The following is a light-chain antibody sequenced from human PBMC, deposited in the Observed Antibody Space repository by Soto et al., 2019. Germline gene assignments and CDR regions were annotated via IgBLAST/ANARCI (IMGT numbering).Light chain of an antibody. J-gene: IGKJ1*01. V-gene: IGKV1-5*01. Sequence: DIQMTQSPSTLSASVGDRVTITCRASQSIGSLLAWYQQKPGRAPKLLIYAASSLESGVPSRFSGSGSGTEFTLTIRSLQPDDFATYYCKQYDSYPWTFGQGTKVDIK. CDR3: KQYDSYPWT. CDR1: QSIGSL. CDR2: AAS.